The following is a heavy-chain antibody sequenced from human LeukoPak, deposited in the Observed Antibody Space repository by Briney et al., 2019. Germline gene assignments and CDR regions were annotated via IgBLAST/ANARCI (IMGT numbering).Heavy chain of an antibody. V-gene: IGHV4-34*01. CDR3: ARSEVDGYQLLSTGDY. CDR1: GGSFSGYY. D-gene: IGHD2-2*01. J-gene: IGHJ4*02. CDR2: INHSGST. Sequence: SETLSLTCAVYGGSFSGYYWSWIRQPPGKGLEWIGEINHSGSTNYNPSLKSRVTISVDTSKNQFSLKLSSVTAADTAVYYCARSEVDGYQLLSTGDYWGQGTLVTVSS.